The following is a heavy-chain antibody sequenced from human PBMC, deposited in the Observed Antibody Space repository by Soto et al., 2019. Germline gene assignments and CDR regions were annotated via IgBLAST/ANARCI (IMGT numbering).Heavy chain of an antibody. V-gene: IGHV3-9*01. CDR2: ISWNSGSI. J-gene: IGHJ6*02. D-gene: IGHD6-6*01. Sequence: RRLSCAASGFTFDDYAMHWVRQAPGKGLEWVSGISWNSGSIGYADSVKGRFTISRDNAKNSLYLQMNSLRAEDTALYYCAKGNSSRGYYYYYGMDVWGQGTTVTVSS. CDR1: GFTFDDYA. CDR3: AKGNSSRGYYYYYGMDV.